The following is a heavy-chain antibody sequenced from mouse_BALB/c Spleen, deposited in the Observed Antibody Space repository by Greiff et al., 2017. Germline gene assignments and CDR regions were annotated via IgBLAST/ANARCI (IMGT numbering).Heavy chain of an antibody. CDR2: IWAGGST. CDR3: ARDPLANEAMDY. D-gene: IGHD1-1*01. V-gene: IGHV2-9*02. J-gene: IGHJ4*01. Sequence: VQGVESGPGLVAPSQSLSITCTVSGFSLTSYGVHWVRQPPGKGLEWLGVIWAGGSTNYNSALMSRLSISKDNSKSQVFLKMNSLQTDDTAMYYCARDPLANEAMDYWGQGTSVTVSS. CDR1: GFSLTSYG.